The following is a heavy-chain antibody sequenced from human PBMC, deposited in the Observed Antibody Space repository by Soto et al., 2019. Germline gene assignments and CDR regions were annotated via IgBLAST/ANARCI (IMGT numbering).Heavy chain of an antibody. CDR2: VYYSGST. CDR3: ARLGEMATQSRYYFDN. D-gene: IGHD5-12*01. V-gene: IGHV4-59*01. J-gene: IGHJ4*02. Sequence: LSXSCTFSGGSFSPYYWSWIRQPPGQGLEWIGYVYYSGSTNYNPSLRSRVTISLDASKNQFSLRLNSVTAADTAVYYCARLGEMATQSRYYFDNWGQGALVTVSS. CDR1: GGSFSPYY.